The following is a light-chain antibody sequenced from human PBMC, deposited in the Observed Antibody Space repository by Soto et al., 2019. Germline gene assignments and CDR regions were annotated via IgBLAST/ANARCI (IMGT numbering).Light chain of an antibody. CDR2: DNN. Sequence: QSVLTQPPSVSAAPGQKVTISCSGSSSNIGNNYVSWYQHLPGTATKLLIYDNNERPSGIPDRFSGSKSGTSATLGITGLQTGDDADYYCGTWDTSLSAVVFGGGTKLTVL. V-gene: IGLV1-51*01. J-gene: IGLJ2*01. CDR1: SSNIGNNY. CDR3: GTWDTSLSAVV.